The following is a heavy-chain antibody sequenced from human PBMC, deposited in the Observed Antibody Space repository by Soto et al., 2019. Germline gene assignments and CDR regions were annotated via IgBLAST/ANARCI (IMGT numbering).Heavy chain of an antibody. V-gene: IGHV4-39*01. CDR3: ALPRGSNWNDYYFDY. Sequence: XGSLWLDCTVCGGCISIKTFYWGGIRQPPGKGLEWIGSIYYGATSYYNSSLKSRVTLSVDTSKNQLSLKLTSVTAAETALYHCALPRGSNWNDYYFDYCGQRTLVTVSS. CDR1: GGCISIKTFY. CDR2: IYYGATS. D-gene: IGHD1-20*01. J-gene: IGHJ4*02.